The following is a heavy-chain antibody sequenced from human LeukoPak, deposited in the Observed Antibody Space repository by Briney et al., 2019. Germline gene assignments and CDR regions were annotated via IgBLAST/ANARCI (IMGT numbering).Heavy chain of an antibody. Sequence: GGSLRLSCAASGFTFSSYSMNWVRQAPGKGLEWVSSISSSSSYIYYADSVKGRFTISRDNAKNSLYLQMNSLRAEDTAVYYCAKDSRITMIVVVRITGDAFDIWGQGTMVTVSS. D-gene: IGHD3-22*01. CDR3: AKDSRITMIVVVRITGDAFDI. CDR2: ISSSSSYI. V-gene: IGHV3-21*01. J-gene: IGHJ3*02. CDR1: GFTFSSYS.